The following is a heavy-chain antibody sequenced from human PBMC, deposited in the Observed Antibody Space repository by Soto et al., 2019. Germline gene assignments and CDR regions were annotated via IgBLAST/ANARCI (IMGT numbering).Heavy chain of an antibody. CDR2: ISSSSSYI. CDR1: GFTFSSYS. V-gene: IGHV3-21*01. D-gene: IGHD2-15*01. CDR3: ASPLQYWSGGSCSNYYYYYYMDV. Sequence: EVQLVESGGGLVKPGGSLRLSCAASGFTFSSYSMNWVRQAPGKGLEWVSSISSSSSYIYYADSVKGRSTISRDNAKNSLYLQMNSLRAEDTAVYYCASPLQYWSGGSCSNYYYYYYMDVWGKGTTVTVSS. J-gene: IGHJ6*03.